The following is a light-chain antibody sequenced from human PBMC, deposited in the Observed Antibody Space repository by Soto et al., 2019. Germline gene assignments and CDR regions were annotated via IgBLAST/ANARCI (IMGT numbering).Light chain of an antibody. V-gene: IGLV1-47*01. CDR2: RSS. J-gene: IGLJ3*02. Sequence: QLVLTQTPSASGTPEQRVTISCSGASSNIGGNYVYWYQQVAGTAPKLLIYRSSQRPSGVPDRFSASKSGTSASLAISGLRSEDEADYYCAAWDDSLRGLVFGGGTKLTVL. CDR3: AAWDDSLRGLV. CDR1: SSNIGGNY.